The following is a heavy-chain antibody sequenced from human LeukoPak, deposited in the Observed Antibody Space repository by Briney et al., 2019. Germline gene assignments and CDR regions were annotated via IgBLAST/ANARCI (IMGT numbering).Heavy chain of an antibody. Sequence: GGPLRLSCVASGFTFKSYTVNWVRQAPGKGLEWVSGITNGGTAHYGDSVKGRFTISRDNSKSSLYLQLNTLSAEDTAVYYCAKGYFGPGSYYNPYFDYWGRGTLVTVSS. CDR3: AKGYFGPGSYYNPYFDY. D-gene: IGHD3-10*01. CDR1: GFTFKSYT. J-gene: IGHJ4*02. V-gene: IGHV3-23*01. CDR2: ITNGGTA.